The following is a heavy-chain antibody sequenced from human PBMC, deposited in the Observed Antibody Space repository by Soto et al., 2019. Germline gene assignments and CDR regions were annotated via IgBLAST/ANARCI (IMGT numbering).Heavy chain of an antibody. CDR2: TYYRSKWYN. CDR1: GDSVSSNSAA. CDR3: ARLSYCSGGSCYAPFDY. J-gene: IGHJ4*02. D-gene: IGHD2-15*01. Sequence: AISGDSVSSNSAAWNWIRQSPSRGLEWLGRTYYRSKWYNDYAVSVKSRITINPDTSKNQFSLQLNSVTPEDTAVYYCARLSYCSGGSCYAPFDYWGQGTLVTVSS. V-gene: IGHV6-1*01.